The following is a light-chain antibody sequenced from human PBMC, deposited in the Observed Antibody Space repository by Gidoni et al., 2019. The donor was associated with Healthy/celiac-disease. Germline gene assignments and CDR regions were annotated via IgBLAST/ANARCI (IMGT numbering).Light chain of an antibody. Sequence: DIQMTQSPSSLSASVGDRVTITCRASQCISNYLAWYQQKPGKVPKLLIYAASTLQSGVPSRFSGSGSGTDFTITISSLQPEDVATYYCKKYNSAPGTFGPGTKVDIK. CDR2: AAS. CDR1: QCISNY. CDR3: KKYNSAPGT. V-gene: IGKV1-27*01. J-gene: IGKJ3*01.